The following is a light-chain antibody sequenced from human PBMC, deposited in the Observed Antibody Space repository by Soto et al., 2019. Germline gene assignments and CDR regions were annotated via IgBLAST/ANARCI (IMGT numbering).Light chain of an antibody. Sequence: QSVLTQPASVSGSPGQSITIPCTGTNSDVGGYNYVSWYQHHPGKAPKLMIYEVFNRPSGVSSRFSDSKSGSTASLTISGLQAEDEADYYCSSYTTTNTLYVFGTGTKVTVL. CDR1: NSDVGGYNY. J-gene: IGLJ1*01. CDR3: SSYTTTNTLYV. CDR2: EVF. V-gene: IGLV2-14*01.